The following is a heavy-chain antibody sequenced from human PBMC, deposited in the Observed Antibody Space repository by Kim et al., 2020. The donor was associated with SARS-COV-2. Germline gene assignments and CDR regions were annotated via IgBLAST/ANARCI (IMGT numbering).Heavy chain of an antibody. D-gene: IGHD3-10*01. V-gene: IGHV5-51*01. CDR2: VYPGDSDT. J-gene: IGHJ4*02. CDR3: ARNYYYGSGSYYTSYY. CDR1: GYSFTSYW. Sequence: GESLKISCKGSGYSFTSYWIGWVRQMPGKGLDWMGIVYPGDSDTRYSPSFQGQVTISADESISTAYLQWSSLKASDTAMYYCARNYYYGSGSYYTSYYWGQGTLVTVSS.